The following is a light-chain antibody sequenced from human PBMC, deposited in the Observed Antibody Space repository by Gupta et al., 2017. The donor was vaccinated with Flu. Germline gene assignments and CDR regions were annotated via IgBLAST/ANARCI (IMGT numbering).Light chain of an antibody. V-gene: IGLV2-14*01. CDR3: SSYTTSVTWV. CDR1: RSDIGYYNH. J-gene: IGLJ3*02. CDR2: EVM. Sequence: SCIGTRSDIGYYNHVSWYQQHAGEAPKLLIYEVMHRPPGVSNRFSGSKSGNTASVTSSGLQPEDEADYYCSSYTTSVTWVFGGGSRLTVL.